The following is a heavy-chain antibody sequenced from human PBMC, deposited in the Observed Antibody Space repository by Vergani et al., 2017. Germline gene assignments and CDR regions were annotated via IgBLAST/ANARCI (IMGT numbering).Heavy chain of an antibody. J-gene: IGHJ5*02. CDR3: ARVVVVAATRWFDP. CDR2: NYYSGST. D-gene: IGHD2-15*01. V-gene: IGHV4-59*01. Sequence: QVQLQESGPGLVKPSQTLSLTCTVSGGSISSYYWSWIRQPPGKGLEWIGYNYYSGSTNYNPSLKSRVTISVETSKNQVSLKLSSVTAADTAVYYCARVVVVAATRWFDPWGQGTLVTVSS. CDR1: GGSISSYY.